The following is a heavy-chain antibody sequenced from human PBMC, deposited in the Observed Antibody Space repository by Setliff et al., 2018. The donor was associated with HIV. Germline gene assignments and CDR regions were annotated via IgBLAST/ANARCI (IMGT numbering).Heavy chain of an antibody. CDR2: ISAHNGNT. J-gene: IGHJ4*02. D-gene: IGHD3-10*01. CDR1: GYIFSDYY. V-gene: IGHV1-18*01. CDR3: ARVAFYGSGSYEDY. Sequence: ASVKVSCKASGYIFSDYYIHWVRQAPGQGLEWMGWISAHNGNTNYAQKVQDRVTMTTDKSTSTAYMELRSLRSDDTAVYYCARVAFYGSGSYEDYWGQGTLVTVSS.